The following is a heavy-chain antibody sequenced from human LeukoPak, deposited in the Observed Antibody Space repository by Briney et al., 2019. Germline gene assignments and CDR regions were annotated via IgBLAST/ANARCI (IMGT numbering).Heavy chain of an antibody. V-gene: IGHV1-2*06. CDR2: INPSSGGT. Sequence: GGSVKVSCKAAGYTFTGYYMFWVRQAPGQGLEWMGRINPSSGGTNYAQKFQGRVTMTRDTSISTAYMELSRLRSDDTAVYYCARGYCSGGSCYPVENWFDPWGQGTLVTVSS. CDR1: GYTFTGYY. D-gene: IGHD2-15*01. CDR3: ARGYCSGGSCYPVENWFDP. J-gene: IGHJ5*02.